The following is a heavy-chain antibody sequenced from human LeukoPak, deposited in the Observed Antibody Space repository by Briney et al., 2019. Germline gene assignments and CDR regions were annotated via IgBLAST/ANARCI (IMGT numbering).Heavy chain of an antibody. CDR1: GYTFTSYY. V-gene: IGHV1-46*01. Sequence: ASVKVSCKASGYTFTSYYMHWVRQAPGQGLEWMGIINPSGGSTSYAQKFQGRVTMTRDTSTSTVYMELSSLRSEDTAVYYCARELGYCSSTSCRNLIRFDPWGQGTLVTVSS. CDR3: ARELGYCSSTSCRNLIRFDP. D-gene: IGHD2-2*01. J-gene: IGHJ5*02. CDR2: INPSGGST.